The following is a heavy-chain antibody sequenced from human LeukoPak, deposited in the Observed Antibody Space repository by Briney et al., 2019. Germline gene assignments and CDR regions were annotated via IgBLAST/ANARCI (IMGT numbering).Heavy chain of an antibody. CDR2: IYSGGST. D-gene: IGHD3-10*01. CDR1: GFTVSSNY. J-gene: IGHJ4*02. Sequence: GGSLRLSCAASGFTVSSNYMSWVRQAPGKGLEWVSVIYSGGSTYYADSVKGRFTISRDNSKNTLYLQMNSLRAEDTAVYYCAREPTYYYGSGSYMDYWGQGTLVTVSS. V-gene: IGHV3-66*01. CDR3: AREPTYYYGSGSYMDY.